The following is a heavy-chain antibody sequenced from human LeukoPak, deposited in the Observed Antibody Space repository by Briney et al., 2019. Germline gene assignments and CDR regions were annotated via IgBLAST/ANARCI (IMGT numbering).Heavy chain of an antibody. D-gene: IGHD1-7*01. CDR1: GGSISSGGYS. V-gene: IGHV4-61*02. CDR2: IYTSGST. J-gene: IGHJ6*03. CDR3: ARGAPPAVNWNYLSIRSGSDYYMDV. Sequence: SQTLSLTCAVSGGSISSGGYSWSWIRQPPGKGLEWIGRIYTSGSTNYNPSLKSRVTISVDTSKNQFSLKLSSVTAADTAVYYCARGAPPAVNWNYLSIRSGSDYYMDVWGKGTTVTVSS.